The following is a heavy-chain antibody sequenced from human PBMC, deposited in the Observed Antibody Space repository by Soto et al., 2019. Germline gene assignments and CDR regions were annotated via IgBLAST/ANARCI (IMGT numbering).Heavy chain of an antibody. CDR1: GGTFGRYA. D-gene: IGHD2-15*01. CDR2: INAGFGAT. Sequence: ASVKVSCKASGGTFGRYAISWVRRAPGQSLEWMGQINAGFGATDLAQMFQGRVTITADKSTTTVYMELSSLRSDDTAVYYCATDCSGGSCYGASGMDVWSQGTTVTVSS. CDR3: ATDCSGGSCYGASGMDV. V-gene: IGHV1-69*06. J-gene: IGHJ6*02.